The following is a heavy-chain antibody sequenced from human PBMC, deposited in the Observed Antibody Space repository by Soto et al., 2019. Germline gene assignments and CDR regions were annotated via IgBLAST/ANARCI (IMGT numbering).Heavy chain of an antibody. CDR2: IIPIFGTA. Sequence: QVQLVQSGAEVKKPGSSVKVSCKASGGTFSSYAISWVRQAPGQGLEWMGGIIPIFGTANYAQKFQGRVTITADXXTXTXXMELSSLRSEDTAVYYCARAGYSGYHGPYYCGMDVWGQGTTVTVSS. CDR3: ARAGYSGYHGPYYCGMDV. D-gene: IGHD5-12*01. V-gene: IGHV1-69*12. J-gene: IGHJ6*02. CDR1: GGTFSSYA.